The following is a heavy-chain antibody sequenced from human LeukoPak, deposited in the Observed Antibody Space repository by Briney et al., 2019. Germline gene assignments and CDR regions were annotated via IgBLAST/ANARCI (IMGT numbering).Heavy chain of an antibody. CDR1: GGSLSSNSYY. CDR2: IYYSGST. D-gene: IGHD2-2*03. CDR3: ARLGYCSSTSCYPIDY. V-gene: IGHV4-39*01. J-gene: IGHJ4*02. Sequence: SETLSLTCTVSGGSLSSNSYYWGWIRQPPGKGLEWIGGIYYSGSTYYNPSLKSRVTLSVDTSKNQFSLKLSSVTAADTAVYYCARLGYCSSTSCYPIDYWGQGTLVTVSS.